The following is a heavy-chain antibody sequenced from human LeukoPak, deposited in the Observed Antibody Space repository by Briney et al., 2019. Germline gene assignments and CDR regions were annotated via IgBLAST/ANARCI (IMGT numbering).Heavy chain of an antibody. CDR1: GYTFTGYY. CDR3: AGYYGSGTTFDAFDI. V-gene: IGHV1-2*02. J-gene: IGHJ3*02. Sequence: ASVKVSCKASGYTFTGYYMHWVRQASGQGLEWMGWINPNSGGTNYAQKFQGRVTMTRDTSISTAYMELSRLRSDDTAVYYCAGYYGSGTTFDAFDIWGQGTMVTVSS. CDR2: INPNSGGT. D-gene: IGHD3-10*01.